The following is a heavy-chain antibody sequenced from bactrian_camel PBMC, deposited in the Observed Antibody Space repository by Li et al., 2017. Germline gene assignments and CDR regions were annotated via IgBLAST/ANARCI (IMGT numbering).Heavy chain of an antibody. CDR1: GFDSSGFVFSTWC. Sequence: HVQLVESGGGLVQPGGSLRLSCAASGFDSSGFVFSTWCMGWFRQAPGKKREGVASIDGDGRTNYIDSVKGRFTISKGYDKNTLHLQMNSLKPEDTAMYYCAAGRRASVGCSGRGTVAYAFSGQGTQVTVSS. D-gene: IGHD1*01. J-gene: IGHJ4*01. CDR2: IDGDGRT. V-gene: IGHV3S53*01.